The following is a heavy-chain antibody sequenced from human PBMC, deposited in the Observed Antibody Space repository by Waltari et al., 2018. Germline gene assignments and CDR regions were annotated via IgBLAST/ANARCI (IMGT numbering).Heavy chain of an antibody. CDR1: GFTFSDYW. D-gene: IGHD3-16*02. Sequence: EVQLVESGGVLVQPGGSLRLSCTGSGFTFSDYWVPWARQAPGKGPVWVSRINPDGSDTTYADSVKGRFTISRDNAKDTLYLQMNSLRVEDTAVYYCARAGFYRFDYWGHGTLATVSS. CDR3: ARAGFYRFDY. CDR2: INPDGSDT. J-gene: IGHJ4*01. V-gene: IGHV3-74*01.